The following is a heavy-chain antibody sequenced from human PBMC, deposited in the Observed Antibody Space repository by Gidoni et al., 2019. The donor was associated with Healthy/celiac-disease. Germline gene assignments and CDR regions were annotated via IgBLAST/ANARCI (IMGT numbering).Heavy chain of an antibody. V-gene: IGHV3-23*04. CDR3: AKDLAVDY. CDR1: GVTFSSYG. Sequence: EVQLVESGGGLVQPGGSLRLSCAASGVTFSSYGMSWVRQAPGMGLEWVSAISGSGGSTYYADSVKGRFTISRDNSKNTLYLKMNSLRAEDTAVYDCAKDLAVDYWGQGTLVTVSS. J-gene: IGHJ4*02. CDR2: ISGSGGST.